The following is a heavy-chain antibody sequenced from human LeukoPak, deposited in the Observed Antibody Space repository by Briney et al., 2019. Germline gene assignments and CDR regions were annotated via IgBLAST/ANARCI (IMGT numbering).Heavy chain of an antibody. V-gene: IGHV4-4*07. CDR3: ARAGCSSTTCRAYYYGMDV. CDR1: GGSISSYY. CDR2: IYTSGST. Sequence: SETLSLTCTVSGGSISSYYWSWIRQPAGKGLEWIGRIYTSGSTNYNPSLKSRVTMSVDTSKNQFSLKLSSVTAADTAVYYCARAGCSSTTCRAYYYGMDVWGQGTTVTVSS. D-gene: IGHD2-2*01. J-gene: IGHJ6*02.